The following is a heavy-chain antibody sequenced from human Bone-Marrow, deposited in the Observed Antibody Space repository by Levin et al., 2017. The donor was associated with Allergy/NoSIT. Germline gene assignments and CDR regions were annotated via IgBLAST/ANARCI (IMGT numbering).Heavy chain of an antibody. CDR3: AKDVWDSSKSRRFDP. V-gene: IGHV3-33*06. J-gene: IGHJ5*02. CDR1: GFMFSRSG. CDR2: FWSGESESDK. Sequence: GESLKISCAASGFMFSRSGMHWVRQAPGRGLEWLAVFWSGESESDKYYADSVKGRFTISRDNSKNTLYLQMNSLRVEDTAVYYCAKDVWDSSKSRRFDPWGQGTLVTVSS. D-gene: IGHD3-22*01.